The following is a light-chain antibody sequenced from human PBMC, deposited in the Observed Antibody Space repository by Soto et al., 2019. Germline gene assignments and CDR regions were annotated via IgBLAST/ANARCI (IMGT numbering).Light chain of an antibody. CDR2: AAS. Sequence: EIQMSLSPTSLSASVGDRVTITCRASQGIRNFVAWYQQKPGKAPKLLIYAASTLQSGVPSRFSGSGSGTDFTLTINSLQPEDVATYSCQKYSSVPVFGPGTKMEIK. J-gene: IGKJ3*01. V-gene: IGKV1-27*01. CDR1: QGIRNF. CDR3: QKYSSVPV.